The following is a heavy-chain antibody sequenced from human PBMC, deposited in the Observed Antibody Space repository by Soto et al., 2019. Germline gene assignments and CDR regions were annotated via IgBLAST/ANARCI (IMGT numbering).Heavy chain of an antibody. CDR1: GFTFSSYW. Sequence: EVQLVESGGGLVQPGGSLRLSCAASGFTFSSYWMHWVRQAPGKGLVWVSRIKSDGTSTSYADSVKGRFTISRDNAKNTLYLQMNSLRAEDTAVYYCARDVSCSGYDIHFDYWGQGTLVTVSS. CDR3: ARDVSCSGYDIHFDY. J-gene: IGHJ4*02. CDR2: IKSDGTST. V-gene: IGHV3-74*01. D-gene: IGHD5-12*01.